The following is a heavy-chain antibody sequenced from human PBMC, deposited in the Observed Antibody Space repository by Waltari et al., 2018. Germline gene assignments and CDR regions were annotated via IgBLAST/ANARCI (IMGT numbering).Heavy chain of an antibody. CDR2: IYTSGST. CDR3: ASDMDV. Sequence: QVQLQESGPGLVKPSQTLSLTCTVSGGSISSGSYYWSWIRQPAGKGLEWIGRIYTSGSTNYNPSLKSRVTISVDTSKNQFSLKLSSVTAADTAVYYCASDMDVWGKGTTVTVSS. J-gene: IGHJ6*03. CDR1: GGSISSGSYY. V-gene: IGHV4-61*02.